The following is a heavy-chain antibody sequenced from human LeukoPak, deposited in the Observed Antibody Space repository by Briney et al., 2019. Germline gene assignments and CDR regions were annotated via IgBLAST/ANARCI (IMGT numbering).Heavy chain of an antibody. CDR1: GGSIRNYY. CDR3: ARGGPRLYYYYMDV. V-gene: IGHV4-59*01. CDR2: IYYSGST. D-gene: IGHD3-22*01. J-gene: IGHJ6*03. Sequence: PSETLSLTCTVSGGSIRNYYWSWIRQPPGKGLEWIGYIYYSGSTNYNPSLKSRVTISVDTSKNQFSLKLSSVTAADTAVYYCARGGPRLYYYYMDVWGKGTTVTISS.